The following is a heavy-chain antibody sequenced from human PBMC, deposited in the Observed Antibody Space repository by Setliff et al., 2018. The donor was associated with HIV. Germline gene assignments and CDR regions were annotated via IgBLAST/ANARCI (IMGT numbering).Heavy chain of an antibody. D-gene: IGHD3-10*01. Sequence: SETLSLTCTVSGGSINSYYWNWIRQSPGKGLEWIGALSSNGNTYYNPSLKSRVTISVDPSKNQFSLKLSSVTAADTAVYYCARDGPLEGSYRYYYYYMDVWGKGTTVTVSS. V-gene: IGHV4-59*01. CDR3: ARDGPLEGSYRYYYYYMDV. CDR1: GGSINSYY. J-gene: IGHJ6*03. CDR2: LSSNGNT.